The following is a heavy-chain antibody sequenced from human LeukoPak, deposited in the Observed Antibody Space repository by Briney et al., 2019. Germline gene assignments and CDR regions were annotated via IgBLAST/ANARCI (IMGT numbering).Heavy chain of an antibody. CDR2: IYHTGST. CDR3: ARGDGSGSGRWFDP. V-gene: IGHV4-30-2*01. D-gene: IGHD3-10*01. Sequence: TSETLSLTCTVSGASISSGTYSWSWIRQPPGEGLEWIGYIYHTGSTYYNPSLKSRVTISVDRSKNQFSLNLNSVTAADTALYYCARGDGSGSGRWFDPWGQGTLITVSS. J-gene: IGHJ5*02. CDR1: GASISSGTYS.